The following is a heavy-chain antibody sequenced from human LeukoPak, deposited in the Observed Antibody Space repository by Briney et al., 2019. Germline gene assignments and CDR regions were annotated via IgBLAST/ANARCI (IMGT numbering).Heavy chain of an antibody. CDR2: ISGSTSST. J-gene: IGHJ4*02. D-gene: IGHD3-22*01. Sequence: GGSLRLSCAASGFTFSGYAMSWVRQAPGKGLEWVSAISGSTSSTYYADSVKGRFTISRDNSKNTLYLQMNSLRAEDTAVYYCAKRGYYYDRSGYYYFDYWGQGTLVTVPS. CDR3: AKRGYYYDRSGYYYFDY. V-gene: IGHV3-23*01. CDR1: GFTFSGYA.